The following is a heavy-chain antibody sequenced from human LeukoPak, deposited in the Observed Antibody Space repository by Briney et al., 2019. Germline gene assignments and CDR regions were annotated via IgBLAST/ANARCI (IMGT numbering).Heavy chain of an antibody. CDR1: GGTFSSYA. CDR2: IIPIFGTA. J-gene: IGHJ4*02. CDR3: ARGVEMATQGSFDY. D-gene: IGHD5-24*01. V-gene: IGHV1-69*05. Sequence: SVKVSCKASGGTFSSYAISWVRQAPGQGLEWMGGIIPIFGTANYAQKYQGRVTITTDESTSTAYMELSSLRSEDTAVSYCARGVEMATQGSFDYWGQGTLVTVSS.